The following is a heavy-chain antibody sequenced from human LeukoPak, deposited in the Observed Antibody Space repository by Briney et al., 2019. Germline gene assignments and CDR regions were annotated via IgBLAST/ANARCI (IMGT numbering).Heavy chain of an antibody. CDR2: IIPIFGTA. J-gene: IGHJ4*02. D-gene: IGHD3-3*01. Sequence: GSSVKVSCKASGGTFISYAISWVRQAPGQGLEWMGGIIPIFGTANYAQKFQGRVTITADESTSTAYMELSSLRSEDTAVYYCASSPYYDFWSCIPGYFDYWGQGTLVTVSS. CDR1: GGTFISYA. V-gene: IGHV1-69*01. CDR3: ASSPYYDFWSCIPGYFDY.